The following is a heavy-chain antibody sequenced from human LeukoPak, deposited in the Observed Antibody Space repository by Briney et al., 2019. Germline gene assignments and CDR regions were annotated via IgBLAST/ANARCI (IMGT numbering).Heavy chain of an antibody. CDR1: GFTFSSYA. D-gene: IGHD3-10*01. Sequence: GGSLRLSCAASGFTFSSYAMSWVRQAPGKRLEWVSAISGSGGSTYYADSVKGRFTISRDNSKNTLYLQMNSLRAEDTAVYYCAKYAVNGLWFGELLYWGQGTLVTVSS. CDR3: AKYAVNGLWFGELLY. J-gene: IGHJ4*02. CDR2: ISGSGGST. V-gene: IGHV3-23*01.